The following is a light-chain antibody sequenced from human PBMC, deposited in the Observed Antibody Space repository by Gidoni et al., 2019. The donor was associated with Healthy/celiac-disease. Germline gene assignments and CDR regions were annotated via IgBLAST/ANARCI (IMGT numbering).Light chain of an antibody. Sequence: EIVLTQSPGTLSLSPGERATPSYRSSQSVSSSYLAWYQQNSGQAPRLLIYCASSMATGIPDRFSGSGSWTDFTLTISRLEPDSFAVYYCQQYGSSPPMYTFGQXTKLEIK. CDR1: QSVSSSY. J-gene: IGKJ2*01. CDR3: QQYGSSPPMYT. V-gene: IGKV3-20*01. CDR2: CAS.